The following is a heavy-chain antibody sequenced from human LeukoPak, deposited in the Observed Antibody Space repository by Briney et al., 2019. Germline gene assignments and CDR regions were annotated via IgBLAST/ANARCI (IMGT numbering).Heavy chain of an antibody. J-gene: IGHJ3*01. V-gene: IGHV4-4*07. CDR2: IYFTGTT. CDR1: GVSISNYY. CDR3: ARGYGSATRESFDF. Sequence: SETLSLTCNVSGVSISNYYWSWIRQPAGKGLEWIGRIYFTGTTNCNPSLKSRVTMSIDTSENQFSLSLSSVTAADTAVYYCARGYGSATRESFDFWGQGTVVTVS. D-gene: IGHD3-10*01.